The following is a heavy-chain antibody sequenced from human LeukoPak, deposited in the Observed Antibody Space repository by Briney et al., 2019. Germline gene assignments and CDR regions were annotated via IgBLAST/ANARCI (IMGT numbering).Heavy chain of an antibody. J-gene: IGHJ3*02. D-gene: IGHD3-10*01. CDR2: ISYDGSNK. CDR1: GFTFSSYA. V-gene: IGHV3-30-3*01. Sequence: GRSLGLSCAASGFTFSSYAMHWVRQAPGKGLEWVAVISYDGSNKYYADSVKGRFTISRDNSKNTLYLQMNSLRAEDTAVYYCAKGITSNDAFDIWGQGTMVTVS. CDR3: AKGITSNDAFDI.